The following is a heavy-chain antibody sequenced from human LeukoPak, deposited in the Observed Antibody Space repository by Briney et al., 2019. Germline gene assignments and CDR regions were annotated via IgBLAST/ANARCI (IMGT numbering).Heavy chain of an antibody. Sequence: GGSLRLSCAASGFTFTDYWMSWVRQAPGKGLEWVANIKQDGSQKYYVDSVKGQFTISRDNAKNSLYLQMNSLGAEDTAVYYCARWGHTSSRWTQYGFDSWGQGTLVTASS. CDR1: GFTFTDYW. CDR3: ARWGHTSSRWTQYGFDS. V-gene: IGHV3-7*01. J-gene: IGHJ4*02. D-gene: IGHD6-13*01. CDR2: IKQDGSQK.